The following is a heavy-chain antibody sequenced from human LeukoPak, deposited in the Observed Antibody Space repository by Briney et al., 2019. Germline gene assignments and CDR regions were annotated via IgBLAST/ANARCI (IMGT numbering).Heavy chain of an antibody. D-gene: IGHD3-22*01. V-gene: IGHV3-7*03. CDR2: IKEDGSKK. CDR1: GFTFSSFW. Sequence: GGSLRLSCAASGFTFSSFWMSWVRQAPGKGLEWVANIKEDGSKKYSVDSVKGRFTISRDNSKDTLYLQMSSVRVDDTAVYYCARDRGRYYDSRGFYWGYYFDSWGQGILVTVST. J-gene: IGHJ4*02. CDR3: ARDRGRYYDSRGFYWGYYFDS.